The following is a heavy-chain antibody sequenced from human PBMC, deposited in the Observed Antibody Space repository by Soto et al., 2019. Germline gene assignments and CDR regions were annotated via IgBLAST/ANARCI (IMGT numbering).Heavy chain of an antibody. CDR1: GGSISSGDYY. CDR2: IYYSGST. J-gene: IGHJ4*02. CDR3: ARDPVEELVPDY. Sequence: PSETLSLTCTVSGGSISSGDYYWSWIRQPPGKGLEWIGYIYYSGSTYYNPSLKSRVTTSVDTSKNQFSLKLSSVTAADTAVYYCARDPVEELVPDYWGQGTLVTVSS. V-gene: IGHV4-30-4*01. D-gene: IGHD6-6*01.